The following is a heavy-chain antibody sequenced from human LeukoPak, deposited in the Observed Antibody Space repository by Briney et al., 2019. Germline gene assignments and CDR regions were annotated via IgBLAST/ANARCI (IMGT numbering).Heavy chain of an antibody. CDR2: IYTSGST. Sequence: SENLSLTCTVSGGSISSYYWSWIRQPPGKGLEWIGYIYTSGSTNYNPSLKSRVTISVDTSKNQFSLKLSSVTAADTAVYYCARLGSQDIVVVPARYYFDYWGQGTLVTVSS. CDR3: ARLGSQDIVVVPARYYFDY. D-gene: IGHD2-2*01. V-gene: IGHV4-4*09. CDR1: GGSISSYY. J-gene: IGHJ4*02.